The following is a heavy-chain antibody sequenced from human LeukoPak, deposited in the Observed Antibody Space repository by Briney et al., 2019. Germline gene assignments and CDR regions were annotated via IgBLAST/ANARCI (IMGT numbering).Heavy chain of an antibody. CDR3: ALVYDSSGYYGLGYFDY. J-gene: IGHJ4*02. V-gene: IGHV2-5*01. CDR1: GFLLTASEVG. Sequence: SGPTLVKPTHTLTLTGTFSGFLLTASEVGVGWIGQPPGKALEWLALLNWNDDKRDSPSMKSRLTIGKDTSKNQVVLTMTNMDPVDTATYYCALVYDSSGYYGLGYFDYWGQGTLVTVSS. D-gene: IGHD3-22*01. CDR2: LNWNDDK.